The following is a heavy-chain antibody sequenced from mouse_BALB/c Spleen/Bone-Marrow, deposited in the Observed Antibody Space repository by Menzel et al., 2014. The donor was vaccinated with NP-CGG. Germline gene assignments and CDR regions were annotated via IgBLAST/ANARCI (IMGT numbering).Heavy chain of an antibody. Sequence: VQRVESGAGFVTPGPPVKLSCKASGYTFTNYWMNWVKQRPGRGLEWIGRIDPSDSETHYNQKFKDKATLTVDKSSSTAYIQLSSLTSEDSAVYYCARGYYGRTYGWYFDVWGAGTTVTVS. J-gene: IGHJ1*01. CDR3: ARGYYGRTYGWYFDV. CDR2: IDPSDSET. CDR1: GYTFTNYW. V-gene: IGHV1-69*02. D-gene: IGHD1-1*01.